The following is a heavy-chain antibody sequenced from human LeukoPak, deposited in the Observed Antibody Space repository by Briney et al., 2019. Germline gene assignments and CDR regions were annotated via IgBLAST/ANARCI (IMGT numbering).Heavy chain of an antibody. J-gene: IGHJ4*02. D-gene: IGHD3/OR15-3a*01. CDR3: AREVRTGYHDY. CDR1: GFMFSSNA. V-gene: IGHV3-74*01. Sequence: GGSLRLSCAASGFMFSSNAMNWVRQAPGEGLVWVSRINSDESTTNYADSVKGRFTISRDNAKNTLYLQMNSLRAEDTAVYYCAREVRTGYHDYWGQGTLVTVSS. CDR2: INSDESTT.